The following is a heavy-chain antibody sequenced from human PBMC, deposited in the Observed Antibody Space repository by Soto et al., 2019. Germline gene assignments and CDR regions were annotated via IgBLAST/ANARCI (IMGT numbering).Heavy chain of an antibody. V-gene: IGHV3-11*01. Sequence: QLVESGGGLVKPGGSLRLSCEASGFIFSDFYMAWIRQAPGKGLEWVSYISSDGDSTYADSVKGRFTISRDNAKNSLYLQMNSLRVEDTAVYYCVRDRDRRWFDPWGQGTLVTVYS. CDR1: GFIFSDFY. D-gene: IGHD3-10*01. CDR2: ISSDGDST. J-gene: IGHJ5*02. CDR3: VRDRDRRWFDP.